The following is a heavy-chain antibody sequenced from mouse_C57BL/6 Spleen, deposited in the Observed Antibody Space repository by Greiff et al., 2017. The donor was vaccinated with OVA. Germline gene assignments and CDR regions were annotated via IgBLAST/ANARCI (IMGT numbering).Heavy chain of an antibody. D-gene: IGHD4-1*01. CDR2: IDPSDSYT. V-gene: IGHV1-69*01. Sequence: QVQLQQPGAELVMPGASVKLSCKASGYTFTSYWMHWVKQRPGQGLEWIGEIDPSDSYTNYNQKFKGKSTLTVDKSSSTAYMQLSSLTSEDSAVYYCATLTGRDAMDYWGQGTSVTVSS. CDR1: GYTFTSYW. CDR3: ATLTGRDAMDY. J-gene: IGHJ4*01.